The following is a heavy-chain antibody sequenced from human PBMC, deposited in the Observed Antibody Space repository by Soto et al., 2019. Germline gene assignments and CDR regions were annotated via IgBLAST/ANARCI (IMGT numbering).Heavy chain of an antibody. V-gene: IGHV3-48*01. CDR3: ARSGTVTTYNWFDP. CDR2: ISSSSSTI. Sequence: SLRLSCAASGFTFSSYSMNWVRQAPGKGLEWVSYISSSSSTIYYADSVKGRFTISRDNAKNSLYLQMNSLRAEDTAVYYCARSGTVTTYNWFDPWGQGTLVTVSS. D-gene: IGHD4-17*01. CDR1: GFTFSSYS. J-gene: IGHJ5*02.